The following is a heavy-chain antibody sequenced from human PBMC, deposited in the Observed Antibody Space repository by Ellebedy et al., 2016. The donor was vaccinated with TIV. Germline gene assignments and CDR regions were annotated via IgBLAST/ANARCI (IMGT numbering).Heavy chain of an antibody. V-gene: IGHV3-49*03. CDR3: TRAPLDGYNRIAKPPADY. D-gene: IGHD5-24*01. Sequence: GESLKISCTASGFTFGDYAMSWFRQAPGKGLEWVGFIRSKAYGGTTEYAASVKGRFTISRDDSKSIAYLQMNSLKTEDTAVYYCTRAPLDGYNRIAKPPADYWGQGTLVTVSS. CDR1: GFTFGDYA. CDR2: IRSKAYGGTT. J-gene: IGHJ4*02.